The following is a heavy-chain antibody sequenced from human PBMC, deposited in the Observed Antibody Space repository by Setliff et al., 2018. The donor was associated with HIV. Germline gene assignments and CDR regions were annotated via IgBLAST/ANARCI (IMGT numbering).Heavy chain of an antibody. CDR2: IFDSGTT. CDR3: ASHQHNFTGYYYYYYYRAV. D-gene: IGHD3-9*01. J-gene: IGHJ6*03. V-gene: IGHV4-59*08. Sequence: SETLSLTCTVSGGSITSYYWNWIRQSPGKGLEWIGYIFDSGTTKYNPSVTSRVTISVDTPKNQFSLKLSSVTAADTAVYYCASHQHNFTGYYYYYYYRAVWGRGTMVTVSS. CDR1: GGSITSYY.